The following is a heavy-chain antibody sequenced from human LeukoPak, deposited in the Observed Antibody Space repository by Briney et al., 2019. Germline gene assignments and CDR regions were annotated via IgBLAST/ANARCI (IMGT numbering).Heavy chain of an antibody. D-gene: IGHD4-17*01. CDR1: GGSISSYY. CDR3: AREVDDYGVIWIDF. V-gene: IGHV4-59*01. CDR2: IYYSGST. Sequence: SETLSLTCTVSGGSISSYYWSWIRQPPGKGLEWIGYIYYSGSTNYNPSLESRVTISVDTSKNQFSLKLSSVTAADTAVYYCAREVDDYGVIWIDFWGQGTLVTVSS. J-gene: IGHJ4*02.